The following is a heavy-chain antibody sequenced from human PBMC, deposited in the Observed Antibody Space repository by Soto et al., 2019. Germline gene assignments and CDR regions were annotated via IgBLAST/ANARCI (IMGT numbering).Heavy chain of an antibody. CDR3: ARDATFGTKGGSFDI. V-gene: IGHV3-33*01. CDR1: GFTFRIYS. Sequence: GGSLRLSCAASGFTFRIYSMHWVRQSPGKGLEWVAVMWYDGTNKYYGESVKGRFTISRDNSENTLYLQMNSLRVEDTAVYYCARDATFGTKGGSFDIWGHGTLVTVSS. CDR2: MWYDGTNK. D-gene: IGHD3-16*01. J-gene: IGHJ3*02.